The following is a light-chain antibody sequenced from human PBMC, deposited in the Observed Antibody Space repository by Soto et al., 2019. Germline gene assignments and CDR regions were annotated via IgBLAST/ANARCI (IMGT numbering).Light chain of an antibody. Sequence: QSVVTQPPSASGTPGQRVTISCSGSSSNIGSNTVNWYQQLPGTAPKLLIYSNNQRPSGVPDRFSGSKSGTSASLAISGLQSEDGTDYYCAAWDDSLNGLYVFGTGTQLTVL. V-gene: IGLV1-44*01. CDR1: SSNIGSNT. CDR2: SNN. J-gene: IGLJ1*01. CDR3: AAWDDSLNGLYV.